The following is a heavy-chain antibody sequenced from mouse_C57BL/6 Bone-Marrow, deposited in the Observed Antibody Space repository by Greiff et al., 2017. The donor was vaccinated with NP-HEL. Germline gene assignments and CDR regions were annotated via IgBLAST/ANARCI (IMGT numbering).Heavy chain of an antibody. CDR2: ISSGGNYT. V-gene: IGHV5-6*01. CDR1: GFTFSSYG. J-gene: IGHJ2*01. D-gene: IGHD2-5*01. Sequence: EVQLVESGGDLVQPGGSLKLSCAASGFTFSSYGMSWVRQTPDKRLEWVATISSGGNYTYYPDSVKGRFTIFRDNAKTTLYLQMSSLKSEDTAMYYCARHYYSNYFDYWGQGTTLTVSS. CDR3: ARHYYSNYFDY.